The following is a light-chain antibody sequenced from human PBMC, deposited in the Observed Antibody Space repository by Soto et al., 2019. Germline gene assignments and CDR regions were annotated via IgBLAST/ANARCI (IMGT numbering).Light chain of an antibody. J-gene: IGLJ1*01. V-gene: IGLV1-36*01. CDR3: AAWDDNLNGHV. CDR2: YDD. CDR1: SSNIRRNP. Sequence: SVLTEPPSAYGTAGRRVPVSWYGSSSNIRRNPVNGYHQVPGKAPKLLIYYDDMRPSGMSDRFSGSKSGASASLVINGLQSEDEGDYYCAAWDDNLNGHVFGTRT.